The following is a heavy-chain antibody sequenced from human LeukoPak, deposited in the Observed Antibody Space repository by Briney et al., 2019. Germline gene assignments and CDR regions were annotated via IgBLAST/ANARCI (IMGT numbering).Heavy chain of an antibody. Sequence: PGGSLRLSCAASGLSFSDSYMGWLRQPPGKGLEWLSYINSDGSMTKYTASVQGRFTISRDNAKRSLFLQMNNLRANDTARYYCAKGSHGWTFDVWGQGSQVTVSS. V-gene: IGHV3-11*01. CDR2: INSDGSMT. J-gene: IGHJ4*02. D-gene: IGHD2-2*03. CDR3: AKGSHGWTFDV. CDR1: GLSFSDSY.